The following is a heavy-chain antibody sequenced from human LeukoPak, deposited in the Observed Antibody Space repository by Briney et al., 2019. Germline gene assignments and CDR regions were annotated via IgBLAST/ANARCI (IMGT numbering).Heavy chain of an antibody. J-gene: IGHJ4*02. V-gene: IGHV7-4-1*02. CDR3: ATDLKKGDSGCFDY. Sequence: ASVKVSCKASGYTFTSSALNWVRQAPGQGLEWMGWINTNTGNPTYAQGFTGRFLFSLDTSVSTAYLHISSLEAEDTAIYYCATDLKKGDSGCFDYWGQGTLVTVSS. D-gene: IGHD6-19*01. CDR2: INTNTGNP. CDR1: GYTFTSSA.